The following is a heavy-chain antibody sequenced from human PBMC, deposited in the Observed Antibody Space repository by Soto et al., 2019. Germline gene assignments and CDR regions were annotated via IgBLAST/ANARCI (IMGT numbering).Heavy chain of an antibody. Sequence: VQLVQSGAEVKRPGSSVKVSCKAPVGTFSDYNIAWVRQARGQGLEWMGRIIPKLGITNYAHKFQDRVRITADKATSTADMELTSLRYEDTAVYFCARVEGTRTTNFYHYMDVWGEGTPVTVS. D-gene: IGHD2-8*01. J-gene: IGHJ6*03. CDR1: VGTFSDYN. V-gene: IGHV1-69*02. CDR2: IIPKLGIT. CDR3: ARVEGTRTTNFYHYMDV.